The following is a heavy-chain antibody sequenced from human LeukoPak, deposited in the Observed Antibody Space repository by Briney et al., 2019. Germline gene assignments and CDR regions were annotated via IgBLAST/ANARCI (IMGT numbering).Heavy chain of an antibody. CDR1: GGSINGYY. Sequence: PSETLSLTCTVSGGSINGYYWSWIRQPPGKGLDWIGFIYYSGTTTTISPSLKSRVTMSIDASKNHFSLTLTSLTAADTAVYYRARGWGWGGGIFDSWGQGILVTVSS. V-gene: IGHV4-59*01. CDR2: IYYSGTT. J-gene: IGHJ4*02. D-gene: IGHD3-16*01. CDR3: ARGWGWGGGIFDS.